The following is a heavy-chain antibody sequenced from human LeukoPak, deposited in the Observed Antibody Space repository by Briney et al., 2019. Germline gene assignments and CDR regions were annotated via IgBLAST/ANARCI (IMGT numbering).Heavy chain of an antibody. CDR3: ASPPRAVAGTHYFDY. CDR1: GFTFSSYE. CDR2: ISSSGSTI. D-gene: IGHD6-19*01. Sequence: GGSLRLSYAASGFTFSSYEMNWVRQAPGKGLEWVSYISSSGSTIYYADSVKGRFTISRDNAKDSLYLQMNSLRAEDTAVYYCASPPRAVAGTHYFDYWGQGTLVTVSS. V-gene: IGHV3-48*03. J-gene: IGHJ4*02.